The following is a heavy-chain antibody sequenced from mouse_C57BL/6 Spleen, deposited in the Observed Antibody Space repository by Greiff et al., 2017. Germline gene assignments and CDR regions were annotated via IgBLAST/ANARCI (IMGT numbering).Heavy chain of an antibody. D-gene: IGHD2-4*01. J-gene: IGHJ4*01. Sequence: VQLKESGAELVRPGASVKFSCTASGFTFTDDCMPWVKQRPEQGLEWIGWIVPENGDTEYAAKFKGKSTITAATYSNTAYLQLSSLTSEYTAVYYGTCEYDVAMDYWGQGTSVTVSS. CDR1: GFTFTDDC. CDR2: IVPENGDT. V-gene: IGHV14-4*01. CDR3: TCEYDVAMDY.